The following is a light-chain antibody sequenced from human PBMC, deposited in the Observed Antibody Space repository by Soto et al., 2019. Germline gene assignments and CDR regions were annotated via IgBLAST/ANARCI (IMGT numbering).Light chain of an antibody. V-gene: IGKV1-5*03. J-gene: IGKJ4*01. CDR3: QQYDTYSPTT. CDR2: KAS. Sequence: DIQMTQSPSTLSASVGDRVTITCRASQSISSWLAWYQQKPGKAPKLLVYKASSLESGVPSRFSGSGSGTEFALTLSSLQPDDFATYNCQQYDTYSPTTFGGGTKVEIK. CDR1: QSISSW.